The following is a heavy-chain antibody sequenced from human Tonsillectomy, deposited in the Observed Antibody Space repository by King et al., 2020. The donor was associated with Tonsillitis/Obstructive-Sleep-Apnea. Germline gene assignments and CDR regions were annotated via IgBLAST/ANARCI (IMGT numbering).Heavy chain of an antibody. D-gene: IGHD2-2*01. V-gene: IGHV5-51*01. CDR1: GFRFTNYW. J-gene: IGHJ5*02. CDR3: ARLGYCNSASCLNWFDP. Sequence: QLVQSGAEVKKAGDSLKISCKTSGFRFTNYWIAWVRQVPGKGLEWRGVIYPGDSDTKYSPSFQGQVTISVDKSVNTAYLHWSRLRPSDTAIYYCARLGYCNSASCLNWFDPWGQGTHVTVSS. CDR2: IYPGDSDT.